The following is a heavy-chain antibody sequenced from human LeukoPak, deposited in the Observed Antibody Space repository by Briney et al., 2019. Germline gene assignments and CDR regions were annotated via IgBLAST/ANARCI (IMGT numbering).Heavy chain of an antibody. CDR3: ARDLVAGSPDFSDY. V-gene: IGHV3-30-3*01. CDR2: ISYDGSLK. Sequence: GGSLRLSCAASGFTFSTYPMHWVRQAPGKGLEWVAVISYDGSLKFYADSVKDRFTISRDDSKNTLFLQMDSLRAEDTALYYCARDLVAGSPDFSDYWGQGTLVIVSS. J-gene: IGHJ4*02. D-gene: IGHD6-19*01. CDR1: GFTFSTYP.